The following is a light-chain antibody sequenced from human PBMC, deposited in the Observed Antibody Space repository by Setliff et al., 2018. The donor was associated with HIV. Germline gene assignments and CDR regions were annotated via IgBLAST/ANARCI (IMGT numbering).Light chain of an antibody. CDR3: NSYTSNITGV. Sequence: QSALAQPASVSGSPGQSITISCTGTSSDVGGYGYVSWYQQHPGKAPKLMIYDVNNRPSGVSNHFSGSKSGNTASLTISGLQAEDEADYYCNSYTSNITGVFGTGTKVTVL. CDR1: SSDVGGYGY. J-gene: IGLJ1*01. CDR2: DVN. V-gene: IGLV2-14*03.